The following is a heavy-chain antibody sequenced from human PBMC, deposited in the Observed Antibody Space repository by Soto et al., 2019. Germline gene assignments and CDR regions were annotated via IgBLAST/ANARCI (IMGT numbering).Heavy chain of an antibody. D-gene: IGHD1-26*01. Sequence: GASVKVSCKASGFTFTSSAVQWVRQARGQRLEWIGWIVVGSGNTNYAQKSQERVTITRDMSTSTAYMELSSLRSEDTAVYYCAAGPYLKYSGNDEYWFDPWGQGTLVTVSS. V-gene: IGHV1-58*01. CDR3: AAGPYLKYSGNDEYWFDP. CDR2: IVVGSGNT. CDR1: GFTFTSSA. J-gene: IGHJ5*02.